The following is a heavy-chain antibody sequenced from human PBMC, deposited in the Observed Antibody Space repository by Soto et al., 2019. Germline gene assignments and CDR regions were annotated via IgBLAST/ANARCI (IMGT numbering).Heavy chain of an antibody. CDR1: GGSISSGDYY. CDR2: IYYSGST. V-gene: IGHV4-30-4*01. J-gene: IGHJ4*02. Sequence: SETLSLTCTVSGGSISSGDYYWSWIRQPPGKGLEWIGYIYYSGSTYYNPSLKSRVTISVDTSKNQFSLKLSSVTAADTAVYYCARTERDSSGYYTRIGHFDYWGQGTLVTVSS. CDR3: ARTERDSSGYYTRIGHFDY. D-gene: IGHD3-22*01.